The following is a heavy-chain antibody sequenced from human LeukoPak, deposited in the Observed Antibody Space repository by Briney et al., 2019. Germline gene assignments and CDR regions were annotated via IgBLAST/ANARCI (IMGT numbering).Heavy chain of an antibody. CDR1: GYSFTSYW. D-gene: IGHD5-24*01. V-gene: IGHV5-51*01. J-gene: IGHJ3*02. CDR3: ARHWDGYNPPTDT. Sequence: GESLKISCKGSGYSFTSYWIGWVRQMPGKGLEWMGIIYPGDSDTRYSPSFQGQVTISADKSINTAYLQWSSLKASDTAMYYCARHWDGYNPPTDTWGQGTMVTVSS. CDR2: IYPGDSDT.